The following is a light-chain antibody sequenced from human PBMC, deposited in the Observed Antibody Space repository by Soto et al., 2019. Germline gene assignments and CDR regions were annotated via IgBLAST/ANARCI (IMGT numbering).Light chain of an antibody. CDR1: SSDVGGYNY. CDR3: SSYTRNSTLV. CDR2: EVS. Sequence: QSVLTQPASVSGSPGQSITISCTGTSSDVGGYNYVSWYQQHPGKAPKLMIYEVSNRPSGVSNRFSGSKSGNTASLTISGHQAEDEADYYCSSYTRNSTLVFGAGTTLTVL. V-gene: IGLV2-14*01. J-gene: IGLJ2*01.